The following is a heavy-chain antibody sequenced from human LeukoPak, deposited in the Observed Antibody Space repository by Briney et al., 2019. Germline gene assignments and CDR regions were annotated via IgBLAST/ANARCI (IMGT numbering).Heavy chain of an antibody. J-gene: IGHJ4*02. CDR2: ISGSGGST. D-gene: IGHD3-22*01. CDR3: ARVLHKRNYDSTTYYGY. Sequence: GGSMRLSCAASGFTFSSYAMSWVRQAPGKGLEWVSAISGSGGSTYYADSVKGRFTISRDNAKNSLYLQMNSLRAEDTAVYYRARVLHKRNYDSTTYYGYWGQGTLVTVSS. V-gene: IGHV3-23*01. CDR1: GFTFSSYA.